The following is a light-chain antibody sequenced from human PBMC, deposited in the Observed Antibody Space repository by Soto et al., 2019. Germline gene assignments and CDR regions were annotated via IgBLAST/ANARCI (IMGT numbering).Light chain of an antibody. Sequence: EIVVTQSPATLSVSPGERVTLSCRASQSVSSSLAWYQQRPGQAPRLLIYDTSNRAAGISARFSGSGSGTEFALTISSLQSDDFAVYYCQQYIDWTPGTFGQGNAVEIK. V-gene: IGKV3-15*01. CDR1: QSVSSS. CDR3: QQYIDWTPGT. CDR2: DTS. J-gene: IGKJ1*01.